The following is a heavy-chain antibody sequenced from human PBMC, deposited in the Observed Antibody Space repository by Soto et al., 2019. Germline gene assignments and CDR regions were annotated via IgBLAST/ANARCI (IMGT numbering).Heavy chain of an antibody. D-gene: IGHD3-3*01. CDR2: INHTGGT. Sequence: PSETLSLTCAVYGGFVNGYYWNWISQPPGKGLEWIGEINHTGGTHYNPSLKSRVTMSVDTSKNQFSLRLSSVTAADTAIYYCATRITVFGLLIPPFDPWGQGTQVTVSS. V-gene: IGHV4-34*01. CDR1: GGFVNGYY. CDR3: ATRITVFGLLIPPFDP. J-gene: IGHJ5*02.